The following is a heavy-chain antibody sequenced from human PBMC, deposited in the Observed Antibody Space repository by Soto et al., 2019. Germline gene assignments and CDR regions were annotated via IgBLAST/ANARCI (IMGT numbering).Heavy chain of an antibody. Sequence: QVQLQESGPGLVKPSQTLSLTCTVSGGSISSGGYYWSWIRQHPGKGLEWIGYIYYSGSTYYNPSLKSRVTISVDTSKNQFYLKLSSVTAADTAVYYCARDLPFGDYYGMDVWGQGTTVTVSS. CDR2: IYYSGST. CDR3: ARDLPFGDYYGMDV. J-gene: IGHJ6*02. V-gene: IGHV4-31*03. D-gene: IGHD3-10*01. CDR1: GGSISSGGYY.